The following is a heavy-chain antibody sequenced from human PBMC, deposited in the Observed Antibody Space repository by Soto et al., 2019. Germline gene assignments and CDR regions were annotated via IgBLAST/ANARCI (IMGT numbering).Heavy chain of an antibody. CDR2: ISGSGGST. J-gene: IGHJ6*03. D-gene: IGHD3-10*01. CDR3: AKAGSYGSGSFNYYYYMDV. Sequence: GGSLRLSCAASGFTFSSYAMSWVRQAPGKGLEWVSAISGSGGSTYYADSVKGRFTISRDNSKNTLYLQMNSLRAEDTAVYYCAKAGSYGSGSFNYYYYMDVWGKGTTVTVSS. CDR1: GFTFSSYA. V-gene: IGHV3-23*01.